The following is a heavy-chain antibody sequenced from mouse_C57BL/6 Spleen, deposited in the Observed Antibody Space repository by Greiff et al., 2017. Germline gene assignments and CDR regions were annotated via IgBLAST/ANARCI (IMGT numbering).Heavy chain of an antibody. V-gene: IGHV1-81*01. D-gene: IGHD1-1*01. CDR1: GYTFTSYG. CDR2: IYPRSGNT. Sequence: VQLQESGAELARPGASVKLSCKASGYTFTSYGISWVKQRTGQGLEWIGEIYPRSGNTYYNEKFKGKATLTADKSSSTAYMELRSLTSADSAVYFCARTDYGSSPAWFAYWGQGTLVTVSA. CDR3: ARTDYGSSPAWFAY. J-gene: IGHJ3*01.